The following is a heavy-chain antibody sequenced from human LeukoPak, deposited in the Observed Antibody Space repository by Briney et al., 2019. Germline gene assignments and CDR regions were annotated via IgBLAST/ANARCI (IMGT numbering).Heavy chain of an antibody. CDR3: ARHGTISSESYFDY. Sequence: SPSETLSLTCSVSGGSVSSYYWSWIRQSPGKGLEWIRYIHNSGRTNYNPSLKSRVTGFVDTSKNQVPLRLSSVTAPDTAVYYCARHGTISSESYFDYWGQGALVTVSS. CDR1: GGSVSSYY. V-gene: IGHV4-59*08. CDR2: IHNSGRT. J-gene: IGHJ4*02. D-gene: IGHD1-14*01.